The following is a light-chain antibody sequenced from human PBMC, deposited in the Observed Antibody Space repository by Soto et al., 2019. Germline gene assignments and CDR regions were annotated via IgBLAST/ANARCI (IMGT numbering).Light chain of an antibody. J-gene: IGKJ4*01. CDR3: QQYDNLPLT. CDR2: DAS. V-gene: IGKV1-33*01. CDR1: QDISNF. Sequence: DIQMTQSPSSLSASVGDRVTITCQASQDISNFLNWYQQKPGTAPNLLIYDASNLEIGLPSRFSGSGSGTDFTFTISSLQPEDSATYYCQQYDNLPLTFGGGTKVEIK.